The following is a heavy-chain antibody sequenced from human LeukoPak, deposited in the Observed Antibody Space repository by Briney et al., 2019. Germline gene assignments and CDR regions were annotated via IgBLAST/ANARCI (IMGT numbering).Heavy chain of an antibody. V-gene: IGHV4-34*01. CDR2: INHSGST. CDR3: ARGKSRPLRQRYYGMDV. J-gene: IGHJ6*02. CDR1: GGSFSGYY. D-gene: IGHD6-25*01. Sequence: SETLSLTCAVYGGSFSGYYWSWIRQPPGKGLEWIGEINHSGSTNYNPSLKSRVTISVDTSKNQFSLKLSSVTAADTAVYYCARGKSRPLRQRYYGMDVWGQGTTVTVSS.